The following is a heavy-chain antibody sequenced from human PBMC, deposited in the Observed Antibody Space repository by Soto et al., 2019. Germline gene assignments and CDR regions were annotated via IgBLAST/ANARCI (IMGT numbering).Heavy chain of an antibody. J-gene: IGHJ6*02. CDR2: INHSGST. V-gene: IGHV4-34*01. Sequence: QVQLQQWGAGLLKPSETLSLTCAVYGGSFSGYYWSWIRQPPGKGLEWIGEINHSGSTNYNPSLKSRVTISVDTSKNQFSLKLSSVTAADTAVYYCARGKRMNSYGMDVWGQGTTVTVSS. CDR1: GGSFSGYY. CDR3: ARGKRMNSYGMDV. D-gene: IGHD2-15*01.